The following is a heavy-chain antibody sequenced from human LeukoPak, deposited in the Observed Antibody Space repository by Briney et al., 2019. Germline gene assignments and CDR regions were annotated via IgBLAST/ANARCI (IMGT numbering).Heavy chain of an antibody. CDR1: GYTFTGYY. J-gene: IGHJ5*02. Sequence: ASVKVSCKASGYTFTGYYMHWVRQAPGQGLEWMGRINPNSGGTSYAQKFQGRVTMTRDTSISTAYMELSRLRSDDTAVYYCVGGDSSSWYAGYQPRRYNWFDPWGQGTLVTVSS. CDR2: INPNSGGT. V-gene: IGHV1-2*06. CDR3: VGGDSSSWYAGYQPRRYNWFDP. D-gene: IGHD6-13*01.